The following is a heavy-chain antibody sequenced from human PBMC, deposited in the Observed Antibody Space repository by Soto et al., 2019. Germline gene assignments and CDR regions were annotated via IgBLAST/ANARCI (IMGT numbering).Heavy chain of an antibody. D-gene: IGHD6-13*01. V-gene: IGHV1-8*01. Sequence: QVPLVQSGAEVKKPGASVKVSCKASGYTFTSYDINWVRQATGQGLEWMGWMNPNSGNTGYAQKFQGRVTMTRNTSISTAYMELSSLRSEDTAVYYCARGMRGYSSSWSRGWFDPWGQGTLVTVSS. CDR2: MNPNSGNT. J-gene: IGHJ5*02. CDR3: ARGMRGYSSSWSRGWFDP. CDR1: GYTFTSYD.